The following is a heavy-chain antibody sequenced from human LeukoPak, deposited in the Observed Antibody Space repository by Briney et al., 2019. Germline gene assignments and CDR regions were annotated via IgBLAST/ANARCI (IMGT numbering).Heavy chain of an antibody. J-gene: IGHJ4*02. CDR3: ARDSAVRWLRGFTLCY. CDR2: INPNSGGT. Sequence: ASVKVSCKASGYTFTGYYMHWVRQAPGQGLEWMGRINPNSGGTNYAQKFQGRVTITRDTSISTAYMELSRLRSDDTAVYYCARDSAVRWLRGFTLCYWGQGTLVTVSS. V-gene: IGHV1-2*06. CDR1: GYTFTGYY. D-gene: IGHD5-12*01.